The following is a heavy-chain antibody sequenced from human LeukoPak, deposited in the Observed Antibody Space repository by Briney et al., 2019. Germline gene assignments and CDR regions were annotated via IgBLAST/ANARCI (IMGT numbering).Heavy chain of an antibody. J-gene: IGHJ4*02. D-gene: IGHD1-26*01. CDR3: TRGSGSYPDY. Sequence: PGGSLRLSCAASGFTFSDYWLSWVRQAPGKGLEWVANIKQDGTEKNYVDSVKGRFTISRDNAKNSLYLQMNSLRAEDTALYYCTRGSGSYPDYWGQGTLVTVSS. V-gene: IGHV3-7*03. CDR2: IKQDGTEK. CDR1: GFTFSDYW.